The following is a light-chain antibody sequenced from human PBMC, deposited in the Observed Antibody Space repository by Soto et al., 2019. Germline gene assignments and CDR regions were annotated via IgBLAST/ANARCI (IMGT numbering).Light chain of an antibody. CDR2: DAS. J-gene: IGKJ1*01. V-gene: IGKV1-5*01. Sequence: DSQMTQSPSTLSASVGDRVTITCRASQSISSWLAWYQQKPGKTPNLLIYDASSLESGVPSRFSGSGSGTEFPLTISSLQPDDFAAYYCQQYNSYSSTWTFGQGTKVEIK. CDR3: QQYNSYSSTWT. CDR1: QSISSW.